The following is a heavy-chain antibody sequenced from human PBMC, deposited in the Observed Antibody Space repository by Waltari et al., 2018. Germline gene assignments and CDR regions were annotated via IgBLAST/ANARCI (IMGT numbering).Heavy chain of an antibody. CDR3: ARGETYDLYALHV. CDR2: IVTVFGAK. J-gene: IGHJ3*01. Sequence: QVQLMQSGAEVKKPGSSVKVSCKVSGGSFSDYAISWVRQAPGEGLEWMGGIVTVFGAKKYAQKFQARVKITADESTDTAYMDLGGLGSEDTAIYYCARGETYDLYALHVWGQGTLVTVSS. CDR1: GGSFSDYA. V-gene: IGHV1-69*01. D-gene: IGHD3-3*01.